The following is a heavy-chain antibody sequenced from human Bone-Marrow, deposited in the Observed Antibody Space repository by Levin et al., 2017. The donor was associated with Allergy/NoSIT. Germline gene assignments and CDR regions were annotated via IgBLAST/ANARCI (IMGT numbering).Heavy chain of an antibody. J-gene: IGHJ3*02. V-gene: IGHV4-39*01. D-gene: IGHD6-13*01. CDR2: IYYSGST. Sequence: SETLSLTCTVSGGSISSSSYYWGWIRQPPGKGLEWIGSIYYSGSTYYNPSLKSRVTISVDTSKNQFSLKLSSVTAADTAVYYCARHRGPSGQQLVRVDAFDIWGQGTMVTVSS. CDR1: GGSISSSSYY. CDR3: ARHRGPSGQQLVRVDAFDI.